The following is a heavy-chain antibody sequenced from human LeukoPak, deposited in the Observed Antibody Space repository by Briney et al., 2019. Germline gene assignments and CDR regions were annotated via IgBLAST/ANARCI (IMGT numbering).Heavy chain of an antibody. V-gene: IGHV3-21*01. CDR2: ISSSSSYI. CDR1: GFTFISYS. CDR3: ARDRDLGVVVVPAAMRGNYYYYGMDV. D-gene: IGHD2-2*01. Sequence: GGPLRLSCAASGFTFISYSMNGVRRAPGKGLEWVSSISSSSSYIYYADSVKGRFTISRDNAKNSLYLQMNSLRAEDTAVYYCARDRDLGVVVVPAAMRGNYYYYGMDVWGQGTTVTVSS. J-gene: IGHJ6*02.